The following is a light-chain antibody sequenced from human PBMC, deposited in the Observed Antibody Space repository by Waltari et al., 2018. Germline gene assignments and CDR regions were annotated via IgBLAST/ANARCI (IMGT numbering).Light chain of an antibody. Sequence: SYELTQPTSVSVSPGQPARITCSGSALANEYAFWYQQKPGQAPVLVIYRDSERPSEIPGRFSGSNSGTTVTLTISGGQAEDEADYYCHSADTGSSFWVFGGGPKLTVV. V-gene: IGLV3-25*03. CDR2: RDS. J-gene: IGLJ3*02. CDR1: ALANEY. CDR3: HSADTGSSFWV.